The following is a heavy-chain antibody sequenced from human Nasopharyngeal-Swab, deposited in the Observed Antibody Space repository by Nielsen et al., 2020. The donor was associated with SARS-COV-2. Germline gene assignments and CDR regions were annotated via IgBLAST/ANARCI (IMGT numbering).Heavy chain of an antibody. D-gene: IGHD6-19*01. CDR1: GFTFSSYW. CDR2: IKQDGSEK. CDR3: ARDLGSSGWYGHTGNYFDY. J-gene: IGHJ4*02. V-gene: IGHV3-7*01. Sequence: GGSLRLSCAASGFTFSSYWMSWVRQAPGKGLEWVANIKQDGSEKYYVDSVKGRFTISRDNAKNSLYLQMNSLRAEDTAVYYCARDLGSSGWYGHTGNYFDYWGQGTLVTVSS.